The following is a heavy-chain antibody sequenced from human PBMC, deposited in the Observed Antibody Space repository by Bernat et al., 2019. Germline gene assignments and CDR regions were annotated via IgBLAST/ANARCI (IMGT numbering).Heavy chain of an antibody. CDR1: GGSFSGYY. CDR3: ARRIQKVPLDY. J-gene: IGHJ4*02. CDR2: INHSGST. V-gene: IGHV4-34*01. Sequence: QVQLQQWGAGLLKPSETLSLTCAVYGGSFSGYYWSWIRQPPGKGLEWIGEINHSGSTNYNPSLKSRVTISVDTSKNQFSLKLSSVTAADTAVYYCARRIQKVPLDYWGQGTLVTVSS. D-gene: IGHD2/OR15-2a*01.